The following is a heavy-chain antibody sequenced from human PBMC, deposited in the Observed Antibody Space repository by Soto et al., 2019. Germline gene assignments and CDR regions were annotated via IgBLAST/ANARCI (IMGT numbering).Heavy chain of an antibody. V-gene: IGHV3-33*01. D-gene: IGHD2-15*01. CDR3: ARDRRSGYGMDV. CDR1: GFTFSSYG. J-gene: IGHJ6*02. CDR2: IWYDGSNK. Sequence: QVQLVESGGGVVQPGRSLRLSCAASGFTFSSYGMHWVRQAPGKGLEWVAVIWYDGSNKYYADSVKGRFTISRDNSKNTLYLQMNSLRAEDTAVYYCARDRRSGYGMDVWGQGTTVTVSS.